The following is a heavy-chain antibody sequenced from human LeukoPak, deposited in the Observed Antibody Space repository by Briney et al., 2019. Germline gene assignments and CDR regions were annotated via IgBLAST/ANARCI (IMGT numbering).Heavy chain of an antibody. J-gene: IGHJ6*02. Sequence: SETLSLTCTVSGGSISSYYWSWIRQPPGKGLEWIGYIYYSGSTNYNPSLKSRVTISVDTSKNQFSPKLSSVTAADTAVYYCARDSVVRGASGYGMDVWGQGTTVTVSS. D-gene: IGHD3-10*01. CDR3: ARDSVVRGASGYGMDV. CDR1: GGSISSYY. V-gene: IGHV4-59*01. CDR2: IYYSGST.